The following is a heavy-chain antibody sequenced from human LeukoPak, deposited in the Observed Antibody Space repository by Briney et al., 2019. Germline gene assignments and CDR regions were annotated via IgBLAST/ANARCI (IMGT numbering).Heavy chain of an antibody. CDR3: ARDPHSELRPRGFDY. CDR2: IIPIFGTA. J-gene: IGHJ4*02. Sequence: ASVKVSCKASGGTFSSYAISWVRQAPGQGLEWMGGIIPIFGTANYAQKFQGRVMITTDESTSTAYMELSSLRSEDTAVYYCARDPHSELRPRGFDYWGQGTLVTVSS. CDR1: GGTFSSYA. V-gene: IGHV1-69*05. D-gene: IGHD3-10*01.